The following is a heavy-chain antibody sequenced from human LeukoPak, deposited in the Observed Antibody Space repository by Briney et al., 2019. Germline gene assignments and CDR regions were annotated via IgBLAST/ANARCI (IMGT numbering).Heavy chain of an antibody. CDR1: GGSISSSGYY. D-gene: IGHD5-18*01. CDR2: FYYSGNT. Sequence: SETLSLTCTVSGGSISSSGYYWGWIRQPPGKVLEWIASFYYSGNTYYNPSLKSRGTISVDTSKNQFSLKLSSVTAADTAVYYCARGGTAMVIEGDWFDPWGQGTLVTVSS. J-gene: IGHJ5*02. V-gene: IGHV4-39*01. CDR3: ARGGTAMVIEGDWFDP.